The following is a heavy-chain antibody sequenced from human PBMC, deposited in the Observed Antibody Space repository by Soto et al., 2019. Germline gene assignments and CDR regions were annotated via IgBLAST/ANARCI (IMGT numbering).Heavy chain of an antibody. D-gene: IGHD2-21*01. Sequence: ASVKVSCKASGYTFTSYGISWVRQAPGQGLEWMGWISAYNGNTNYAQKLQGRVTMTTDTSTSTAYMELRSLRSDDTAVYYCARDNYCGADCYSRWFDPWGQGTLVTVSS. CDR1: GYTFTSYG. V-gene: IGHV1-18*01. J-gene: IGHJ5*02. CDR3: ARDNYCGADCYSRWFDP. CDR2: ISAYNGNT.